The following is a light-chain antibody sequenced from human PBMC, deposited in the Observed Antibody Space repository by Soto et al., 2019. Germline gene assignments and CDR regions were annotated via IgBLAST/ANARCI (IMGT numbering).Light chain of an antibody. Sequence: DIQRTQSPPSLSSSLLDIVTITCRASQSISTYLHWYQQKPGKAPNLLIYAASTLQSGVPSRFSGSGSGTDFTLTISSLQPEDFATYFCQHGYSTPLTFGGGTKVDI. CDR2: AAS. CDR3: QHGYSTPLT. V-gene: IGKV1-39*01. CDR1: QSISTY. J-gene: IGKJ4*01.